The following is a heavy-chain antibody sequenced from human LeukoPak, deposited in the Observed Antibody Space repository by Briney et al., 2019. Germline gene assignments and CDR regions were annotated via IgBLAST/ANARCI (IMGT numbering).Heavy chain of an antibody. CDR1: AGSISSYY. Sequence: SETLSLTCTVSAGSISSYYWNWLRQSPGKGLEWIGYIYYTGTTKYNPSLTSRVTISIDTSKNQFSLKLSSVTAADTAVYYCATSVGTTGTTWGQGTLVIVSS. V-gene: IGHV4-59*08. J-gene: IGHJ4*02. D-gene: IGHD1-1*01. CDR2: IYYTGTT. CDR3: ATSVGTTGTT.